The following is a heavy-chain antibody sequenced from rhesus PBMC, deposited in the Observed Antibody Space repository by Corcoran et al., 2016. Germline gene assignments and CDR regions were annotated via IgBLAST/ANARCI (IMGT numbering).Heavy chain of an antibody. Sequence: QLQLQESGPGLVKPSEPLSLTCAVPGGSIRRSYWSWIRQAPGKGMEWIGYIYGSGSSTNYNPSLKSRVTLSVDTSKNQLSLKLSSVTAADTAVYYCARDRPGDDSLDVWGRGVLVTVSS. CDR1: GGSIRRSY. CDR2: IYGSGSST. J-gene: IGHJ5-2*02. D-gene: IGHD7-45*01. V-gene: IGHV4-169*02. CDR3: ARDRPGDDSLDV.